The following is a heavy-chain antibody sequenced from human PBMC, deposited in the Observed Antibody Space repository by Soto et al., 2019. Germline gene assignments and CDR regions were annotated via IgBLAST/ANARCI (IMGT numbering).Heavy chain of an antibody. CDR1: GGSISSSSYY. V-gene: IGHV4-39*01. D-gene: IGHD6-13*01. Sequence: SETLSLTCTVSGGSISSSSYYWGWIRQPPGKGLEWIRSIYYSGSTYYNPSLKSRVTISVDTSKNQFSLKLSSVTAADTAVYYCARRAAARTSEIDYWGQGTLVTVSS. CDR2: IYYSGST. CDR3: ARRAAARTSEIDY. J-gene: IGHJ4*02.